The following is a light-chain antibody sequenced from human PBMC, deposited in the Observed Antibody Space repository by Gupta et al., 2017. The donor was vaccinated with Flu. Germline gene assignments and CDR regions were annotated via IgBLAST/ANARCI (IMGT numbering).Light chain of an antibody. J-gene: IGKJ2*02. CDR1: QDITTY. CDR2: HAS. CDR3: QQYSGT. Sequence: ASVGDSVTITCQASQDITTYLSWYQQKPGKAPKLLIYHASTLGTGVPSKFSGSGYGTDFTFSITNLQPEDSATYYCQQYSGTFGQWTKLEIK. V-gene: IGKV1-33*01.